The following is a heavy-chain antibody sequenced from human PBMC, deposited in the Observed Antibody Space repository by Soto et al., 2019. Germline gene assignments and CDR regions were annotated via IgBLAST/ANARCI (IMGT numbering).Heavy chain of an antibody. CDR1: GFTFSSYA. V-gene: IGHV3-23*01. CDR3: AKNPFSRWYGTNNWFDP. CDR2: ISGSGGST. Sequence: EVQLLESGGGLVQPGGSLRLSCAASGFTFSSYAMSWVRQAPGKGLEWVSAISGSGGSTYYADSVKGRFTISRDNSKNTLYLQMNSLRAEDTAVYYCAKNPFSRWYGTNNWFDPWGQGTLVTVSS. J-gene: IGHJ5*02. D-gene: IGHD2-15*01.